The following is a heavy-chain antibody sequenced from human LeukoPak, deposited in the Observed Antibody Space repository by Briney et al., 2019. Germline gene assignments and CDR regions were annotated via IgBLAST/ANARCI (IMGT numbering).Heavy chain of an antibody. J-gene: IGHJ4*02. D-gene: IGHD2-15*01. V-gene: IGHV3-30*18. CDR3: AKEGAGGSSYYFES. CDR1: GFIFNSFG. Sequence: PGGSLRLSCAASGFIFNSFGIYWVRQAPAKGLEWVAVISYDGSNTYYVASVKGRFTISRDNSKNTLYLQMNSLTTEDTAVYYCAKEGAGGSSYYFESWGQGTLVTVSS. CDR2: ISYDGSNT.